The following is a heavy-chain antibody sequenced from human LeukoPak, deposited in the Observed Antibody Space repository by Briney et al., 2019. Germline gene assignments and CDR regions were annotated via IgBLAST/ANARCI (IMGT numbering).Heavy chain of an antibody. Sequence: ASVKVSCKSSGYSFTTYLIHWVRQAPGQRLEWMGWINTGNGNTKYSHEFQGRVTITRDTSASTAYMELSSLRSEDTAVYYCARAPGAGGNDYWGQGTLVTVSS. D-gene: IGHD3-16*01. CDR3: ARAPGAGGNDY. CDR1: GYSFTTYL. J-gene: IGHJ4*02. CDR2: INTGNGNT. V-gene: IGHV1-3*03.